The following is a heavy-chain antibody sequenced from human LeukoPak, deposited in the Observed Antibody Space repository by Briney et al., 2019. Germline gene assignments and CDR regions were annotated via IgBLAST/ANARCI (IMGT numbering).Heavy chain of an antibody. D-gene: IGHD2-2*01. CDR2: LYYGGSP. V-gene: IGHV4-39*07. CDR3: ARLNDCSPSSCFSRWIDP. J-gene: IGHJ5*02. CDR1: GGSISSSSYY. Sequence: SETLSLTCTVSGGSISSSSYYWGWIRQPPGKGLEWVGSLYYGGSPYYNPSLTSRVTMSVDMSKNQFSLKLSSVTAADTAVYYCARLNDCSPSSCFSRWIDPWGQGTLVTVSS.